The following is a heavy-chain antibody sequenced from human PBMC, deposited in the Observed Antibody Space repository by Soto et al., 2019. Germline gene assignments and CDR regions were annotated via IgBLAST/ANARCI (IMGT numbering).Heavy chain of an antibody. CDR3: ASTTNTHAFDI. CDR1: GGTFISYA. D-gene: IGHD1-1*01. V-gene: IGHV1-69*13. J-gene: IGHJ3*02. Sequence: ASVKVSFNASGGTFISYAIIWVRQAPGQGLEWMGGIIPIFGTANYAQKFQGRVTITADESTSTAYMELSSLRSEDTAVYYCASTTNTHAFDIWGQGTMVTVSS. CDR2: IIPIFGTA.